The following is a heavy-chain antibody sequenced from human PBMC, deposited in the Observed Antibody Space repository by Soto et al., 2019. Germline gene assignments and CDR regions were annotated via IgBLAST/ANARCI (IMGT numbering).Heavy chain of an antibody. Sequence: GGSLRLSCAASGFTFSSHAMTWVRQAPGKGLEWASSISGSGGSTYYADSVKGRFTISRDKSKNTLYLQMNSLRAEDTAIYYCAKGLGSGTDKYYFDSWGQGTVVTVSS. V-gene: IGHV3-23*01. CDR1: GFTFSSHA. J-gene: IGHJ4*02. CDR3: AKGLGSGTDKYYFDS. D-gene: IGHD2-8*02. CDR2: ISGSGGST.